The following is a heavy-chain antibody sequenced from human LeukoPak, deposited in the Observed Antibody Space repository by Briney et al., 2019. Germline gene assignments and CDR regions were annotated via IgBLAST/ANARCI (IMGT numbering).Heavy chain of an antibody. CDR1: GFTLSSYA. V-gene: IGHV3-30*04. CDR3: AKTSDYYDSSGGYYG. Sequence: PRRSLRLSCAASGFTLSSYAMHWVRPAPGKGLEWVAVISYDGSNKYYADSVKGRFTISRDNSKNTLYLQMNSLRAEDTAVYYCAKTSDYYDSSGGYYGWGQGTLVTVSS. CDR2: ISYDGSNK. D-gene: IGHD3-22*01. J-gene: IGHJ4*02.